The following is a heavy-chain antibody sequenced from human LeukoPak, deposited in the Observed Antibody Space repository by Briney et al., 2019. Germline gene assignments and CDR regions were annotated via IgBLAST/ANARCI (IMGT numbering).Heavy chain of an antibody. CDR2: ISGSGGST. Sequence: GGSLRLSCAASGFIFNNYGISWVRQAPGKGLEWVSGISGSGGSTYYADSVKGRFTISRDNSRATLYLQMNSLRAEDTAVYYCAKARSSALYGDPPSFFDYWGQGTLVTVSS. CDR1: GFIFNNYG. CDR3: AKARSSALYGDPPSFFDY. D-gene: IGHD4-17*01. V-gene: IGHV3-23*01. J-gene: IGHJ4*02.